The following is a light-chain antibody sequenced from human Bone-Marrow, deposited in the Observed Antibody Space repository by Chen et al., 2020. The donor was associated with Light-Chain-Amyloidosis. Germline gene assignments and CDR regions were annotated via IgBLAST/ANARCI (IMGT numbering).Light chain of an antibody. CDR3: QQYDYWPPLT. CDR1: QSVCSN. CDR2: GAS. V-gene: IGKV3-15*01. J-gene: IGKJ4*01. Sequence: VITQSPATLSVSPGERVTLSCRASQSVCSNLAWYEQRPGQAPRLLIYGASTRATGIPARFSGGGSGTEFTLTISSLQSEDFAVYYCQQYDYWPPLTFGAGTKVEMK.